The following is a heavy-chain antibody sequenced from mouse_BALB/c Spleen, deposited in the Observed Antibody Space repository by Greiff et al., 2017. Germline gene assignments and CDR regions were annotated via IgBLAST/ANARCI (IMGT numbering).Heavy chain of an antibody. V-gene: IGHV7-1*02. J-gene: IGHJ2*01. CDR2: SRNKANDYTT. D-gene: IGHD2-14*01. Sequence: DVHLVESGGGLVQPGGSLRLSCATSGFTFSDFYMEWVRQPPGKRLEWIAASRNKANDYTTEYSASVKGRFIVSRDTSQSILYLQMNALRAEDTAIYYCARVRYDVGFDYWGQGTTLTVSS. CDR1: GFTFSDFY. CDR3: ARVRYDVGFDY.